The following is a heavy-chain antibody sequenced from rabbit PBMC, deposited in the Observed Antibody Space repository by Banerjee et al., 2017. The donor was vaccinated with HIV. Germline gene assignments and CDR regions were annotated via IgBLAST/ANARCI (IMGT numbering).Heavy chain of an antibody. Sequence: QSLEESGGDLVKPGASLTLTCTASGFTFSSYWICWVRQAPGKGLEWITCIYTGDGNTHYASWAKGRFTISKTSSTTVTLQMTSLTAADTATYFCTRGTSIGYFDLWGPGTLVTVS. D-gene: IGHD1-1*01. CDR2: IYTGDGNT. CDR3: TRGTSIGYFDL. CDR1: GFTFSSYW. J-gene: IGHJ4*01. V-gene: IGHV1S40*01.